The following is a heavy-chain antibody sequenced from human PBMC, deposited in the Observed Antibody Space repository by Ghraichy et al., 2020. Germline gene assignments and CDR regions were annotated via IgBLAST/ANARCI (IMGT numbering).Heavy chain of an antibody. CDR2: IYYSGST. CDR1: GGSVSSGSYY. V-gene: IGHV4-61*01. D-gene: IGHD3-9*01. Sequence: SETLSLTCTVSGGSVSSGSYYWSWIRQPPGKGLEWIGYIYYSGSTNYNPSLKSRVTISVDTSKNQFSLKLSSVTAADTAVYYCARSSAGYYDILTGYYLYYFDYWGQGTLVTVSS. CDR3: ARSSAGYYDILTGYYLYYFDY. J-gene: IGHJ4*02.